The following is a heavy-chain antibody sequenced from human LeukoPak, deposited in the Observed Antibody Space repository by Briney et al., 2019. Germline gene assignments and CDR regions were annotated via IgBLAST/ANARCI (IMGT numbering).Heavy chain of an antibody. Sequence: SVKVSCKASGGTFSSYAISWVRQAPGQGLEWMGGIIPIFGTANYAQKFQGRVTITADESTSTAYMELSSLRSEDTAVYYCARGIVVVVAATPHYYYGMDVWGQGTTVTVSS. D-gene: IGHD2-15*01. CDR3: ARGIVVVVAATPHYYYGMDV. J-gene: IGHJ6*02. CDR2: IIPIFGTA. V-gene: IGHV1-69*01. CDR1: GGTFSSYA.